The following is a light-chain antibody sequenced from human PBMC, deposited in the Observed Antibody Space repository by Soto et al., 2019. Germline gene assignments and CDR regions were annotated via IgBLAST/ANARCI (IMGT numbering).Light chain of an antibody. CDR3: CSYAGASTWL. Sequence: QSVLSQPRSMSGSPGQSVTISCSGNSSNVGGYNYVSWYQQYPGKAPQVIIYDVNKRPSKVPDRFSGSKSGNTASLTISGLQAEDEADYYCCSYAGASTWLFGGGTKLTVL. V-gene: IGLV2-11*01. CDR2: DVN. CDR1: SSNVGGYNY. J-gene: IGLJ2*01.